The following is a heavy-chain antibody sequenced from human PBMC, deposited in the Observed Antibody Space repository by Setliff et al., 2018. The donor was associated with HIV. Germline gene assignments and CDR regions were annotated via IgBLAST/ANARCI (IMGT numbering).Heavy chain of an antibody. V-gene: IGHV4-34*10. J-gene: IGHJ5*02. Sequence: SETLSLTCAVYGGSFSGYYWSWIRQPPGKGLEWIGEINHSGSTNYNPSLEGRITMSVDRSKNQFSLRLTSVTAADTAMYYCARVSRLHPFDPWGQGTLVTVSS. CDR2: INHSGST. CDR3: ARVSRLHPFDP. CDR1: GGSFSGYY. D-gene: IGHD2-15*01.